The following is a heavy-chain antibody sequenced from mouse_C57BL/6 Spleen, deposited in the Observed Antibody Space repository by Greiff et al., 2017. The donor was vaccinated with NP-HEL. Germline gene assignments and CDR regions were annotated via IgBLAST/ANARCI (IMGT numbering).Heavy chain of an antibody. CDR3: AKEGYYYGSSFDY. CDR2: IHPNSGST. Sequence: VQLQQPGAELVKPGASVKLSCKASGYTFTSYWMHWVKQRPGQGLEWIGMIHPNSGSTNYNEKFKSKATLTVDKSSSTAYMQISSLTSEDSAVYYCAKEGYYYGSSFDYWGQGTTLTVSS. CDR1: GYTFTSYW. V-gene: IGHV1-64*01. D-gene: IGHD1-1*01. J-gene: IGHJ2*01.